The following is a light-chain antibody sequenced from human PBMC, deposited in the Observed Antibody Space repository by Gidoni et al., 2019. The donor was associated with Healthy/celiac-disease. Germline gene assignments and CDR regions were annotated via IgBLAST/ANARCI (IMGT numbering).Light chain of an antibody. CDR2: DAS. CDR3: QQRSNWPLLT. J-gene: IGKJ4*01. V-gene: IGKV3-11*01. CDR1: QSVSSY. Sequence: EIVLTQSPATLSLSPGERATLSCRASQSVSSYLAWYQQKPGQAPRPLIYDASNRATGIPDRFSGSGSGTDFTLTISSLEPEDFAVYYCQQRSNWPLLTFGGGTKVEIK.